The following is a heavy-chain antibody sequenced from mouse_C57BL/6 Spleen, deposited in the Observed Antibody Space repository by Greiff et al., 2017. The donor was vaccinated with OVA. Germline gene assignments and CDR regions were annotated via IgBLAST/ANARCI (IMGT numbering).Heavy chain of an antibody. CDR2: ISSGSSTI. D-gene: IGHD1-2*01. Sequence: EVKLVESGGGLVKPGGSLKLSCAASGFTLSDYGMHWVRQAPEKGMEWVAYISSGSSTIYYADTVKGRFTISRDNAKNTMFLQMTSLRSEDTAMYYCARHGEYFDYWSQGTTLTVSS. V-gene: IGHV5-17*01. CDR3: ARHGEYFDY. CDR1: GFTLSDYG. J-gene: IGHJ2*01.